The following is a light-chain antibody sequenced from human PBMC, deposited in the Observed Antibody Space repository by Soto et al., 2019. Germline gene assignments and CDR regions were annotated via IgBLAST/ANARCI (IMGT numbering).Light chain of an antibody. CDR3: QQYGSSLGWT. CDR2: GAS. CDR1: QSVSSSY. J-gene: IGKJ1*01. Sequence: EIVLTQSPGTLSLSPGERATLSCRASQSVSSSYLAWYQQKPGQAPRLLIYGASSRATGIPDRFSGSGSGADFTLTISRLEPEDFAVYYCQQYGSSLGWTFGQGTKVESK. V-gene: IGKV3-20*01.